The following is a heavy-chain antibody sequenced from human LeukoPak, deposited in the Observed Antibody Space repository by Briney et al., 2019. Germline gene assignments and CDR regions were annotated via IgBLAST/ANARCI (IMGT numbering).Heavy chain of an antibody. CDR1: GFTFSSYS. CDR2: ISSSSSYT. V-gene: IGHV3-21*01. D-gene: IGHD2-21*02. J-gene: IGHJ4*02. CDR3: ARDCFGGDCSDDY. Sequence: PGGSLRLSCAASGFTFSSYSMNWVRQAPGKGLEWVSSISSSSSYTYYADSVKGRLTISRDNAKNSLYLQMNSLRAEDTAVYYCARDCFGGDCSDDYWGQGTLVTVSS.